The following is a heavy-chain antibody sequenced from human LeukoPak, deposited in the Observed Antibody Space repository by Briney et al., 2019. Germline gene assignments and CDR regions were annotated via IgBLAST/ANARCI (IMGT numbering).Heavy chain of an antibody. D-gene: IGHD4-17*01. CDR2: INPSGGST. V-gene: IGHV1-46*01. J-gene: IGHJ5*02. Sequence: ASVKVSCKASGYTFTSYYMHWVRQAPGQGLEWMGIINPSGGSTSYAQKFQGRVTMIRDTSTSTVYMELSSLRSEDTAVYYCARAYRPTVTPLFQGWFDPWGQGTLVTVSS. CDR1: GYTFTSYY. CDR3: ARAYRPTVTPLFQGWFDP.